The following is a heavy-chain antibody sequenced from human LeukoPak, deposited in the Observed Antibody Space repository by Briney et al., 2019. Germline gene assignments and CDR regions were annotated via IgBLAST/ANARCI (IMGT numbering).Heavy chain of an antibody. CDR2: IYTSGST. J-gene: IGHJ4*02. CDR3: ARDNGDYGRDFDY. V-gene: IGHV4-61*02. CDR1: GGSISSGSYY. Sequence: KTSETLSLTCTVSGGSISSGSYYWSWIRQPAGKGLEWIGRIYTSGSTNYNPSLKSRVTISVDTSKNQFSLKLSSVTAADTAVYYCARDNGDYGRDFDYWGQGTLVTVSS. D-gene: IGHD4-17*01.